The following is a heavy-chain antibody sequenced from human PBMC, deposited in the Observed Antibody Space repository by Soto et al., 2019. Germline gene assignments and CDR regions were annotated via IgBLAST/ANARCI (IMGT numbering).Heavy chain of an antibody. CDR1: GFTFSSYG. CDR3: AKDSRIVVVTAPYDY. Sequence: QVQLVESGGGVVQPGRSLRLSCAASGFTFSSYGMHWFRQAPGKGLEWVAVISYDGSNKYYADSVKGRFTISRDNSKHTLYMQMNSLRAEDTAVYYCAKDSRIVVVTAPYDYWGQGTLVTVSS. V-gene: IGHV3-30*18. J-gene: IGHJ4*02. CDR2: ISYDGSNK. D-gene: IGHD2-21*02.